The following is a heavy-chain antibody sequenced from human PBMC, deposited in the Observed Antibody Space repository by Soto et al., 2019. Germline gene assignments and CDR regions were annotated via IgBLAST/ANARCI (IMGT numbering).Heavy chain of an antibody. V-gene: IGHV3-11*01. J-gene: IGHJ4*02. D-gene: IGHD3-16*01. CDR2: ISNSGRTI. Sequence: GGSLRLSCAASGFTFSDSYMSWIRQAPGKGLEWVSYISNSGRTIDYADSVKGRFTISRDNAENSLYLQMNSLRAEDTALYYCAISQDRGGRTTFIYWGQGTQVTVSS. CDR1: GFTFSDSY. CDR3: AISQDRGGRTTFIY.